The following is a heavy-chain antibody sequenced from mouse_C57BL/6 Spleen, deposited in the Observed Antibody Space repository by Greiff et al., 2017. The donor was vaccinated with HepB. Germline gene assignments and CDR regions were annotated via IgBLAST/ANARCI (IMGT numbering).Heavy chain of an antibody. Sequence: VQLQQSGPGLVQPSQSLSITCTVSGFSLTSYGVHWVRQSPGKGLEWLGVIWSGGSTDYNAAFISRLSISKDNSKSQVFFKMNSLQADDTARYYCARDEGWFAYWGQGTLVTVSA. CDR3: ARDEGWFAY. CDR2: IWSGGST. J-gene: IGHJ3*01. CDR1: GFSLTSYG. V-gene: IGHV2-2*01.